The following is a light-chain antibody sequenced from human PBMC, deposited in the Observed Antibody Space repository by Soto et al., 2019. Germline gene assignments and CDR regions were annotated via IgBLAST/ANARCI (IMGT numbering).Light chain of an antibody. Sequence: EIVMTQSPATVSVTPGERATLSCRASQSVSIKLAWYQQKPGQAPRLLIYDTSTRATGIPARFSGSGSGTDFTLTISRLEPEDFAVYYCQQYGSSGTFGQGTKVDIK. J-gene: IGKJ1*01. V-gene: IGKV3-15*01. CDR1: QSVSIK. CDR3: QQYGSSGT. CDR2: DTS.